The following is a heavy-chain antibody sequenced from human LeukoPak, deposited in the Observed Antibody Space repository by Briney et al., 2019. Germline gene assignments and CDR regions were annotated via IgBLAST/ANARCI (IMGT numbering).Heavy chain of an antibody. V-gene: IGHV4-39*01. D-gene: IGHD3-22*01. CDR1: GGFISGSHYY. CDR2: INYSGNR. J-gene: IGHJ4*02. CDR3: ARGYDY. Sequence: SETLSLTCTVSGGFISGSHYYWAWIRQPPGKGLEWVGMINYSGNRYYNPSLWSRATISVDTSTNQFSLNLNSVTAADTAVYYCARGYDYWGQGTLVAVSS.